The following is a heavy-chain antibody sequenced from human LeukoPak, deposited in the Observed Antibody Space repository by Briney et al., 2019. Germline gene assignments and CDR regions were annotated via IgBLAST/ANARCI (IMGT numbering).Heavy chain of an antibody. CDR3: TRVEETATTAAIIRKYSYYYYYMDV. V-gene: IGHV3-30*02. CDR2: IRYDASNK. J-gene: IGHJ6*03. CDR1: EFTFGTYG. D-gene: IGHD4-11*01. Sequence: GGSLRLSCAASEFTFGTYGMHWVRQAPGKGLEWVAFIRYDASNKYYADSVKGRFTISRDNAKNSLYLQMSSLRAEDTAVYYCTRVEETATTAAIIRKYSYYYYYMDVWGKGNTVTVSS.